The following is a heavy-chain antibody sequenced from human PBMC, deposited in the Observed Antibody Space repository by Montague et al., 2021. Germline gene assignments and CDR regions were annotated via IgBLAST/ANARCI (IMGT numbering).Heavy chain of an antibody. CDR3: ARERARYYYLDI. CDR1: GSPINSYYY. J-gene: IGHJ6*03. V-gene: IGHV4-38-2*02. Sequence: SETLSLTCTVSGSPINSYYYRGWPRPPPRNGLEWMVSFFHGGRTHYHPSLKSRVTISVGTSNHHFSLQLSSVTAADTAMYYCARERARYYYLDIWGKGTTITVSS. CDR2: FFHGGRT.